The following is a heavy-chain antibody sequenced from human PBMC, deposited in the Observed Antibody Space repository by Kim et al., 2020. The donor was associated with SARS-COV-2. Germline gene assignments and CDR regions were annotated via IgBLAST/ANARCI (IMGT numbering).Heavy chain of an antibody. CDR2: VHHSGTT. CDR3: ARGSQHMTSLYYMDV. CDR1: GGSFRHFY. Sequence: SETLSLTCEVNGGSFRHFYWSWVRQPPGKGLEWIGDVHHSGTTNYNPSLKSRLTISMDMSKRQFSLQVTSMTAADAADYYCARGSQHMTSLYYMDVWGKGTTVTVSS. V-gene: IGHV4-34*01. J-gene: IGHJ6*03. D-gene: IGHD3-16*01.